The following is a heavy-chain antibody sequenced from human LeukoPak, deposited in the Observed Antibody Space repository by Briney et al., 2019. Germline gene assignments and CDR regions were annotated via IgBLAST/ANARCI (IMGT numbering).Heavy chain of an antibody. D-gene: IGHD3-22*01. V-gene: IGHV3-11*04. CDR1: GFSFSDYY. CDR2: ISSSSSTI. CDR3: ATDSSGYFGPLGLLYYFDY. Sequence: GGSLRLSCAASGFSFSDYYMVWIRQAPGKGLEWVSYISSSSSTIYYADSVKGRFTISRDNAKNSLYLQMNSLRDEDTAVYYCATDSSGYFGPLGLLYYFDYWGQGTLVTVSS. J-gene: IGHJ4*02.